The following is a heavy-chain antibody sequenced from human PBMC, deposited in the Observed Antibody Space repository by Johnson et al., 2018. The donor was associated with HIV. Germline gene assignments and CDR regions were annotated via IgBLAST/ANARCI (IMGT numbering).Heavy chain of an antibody. CDR3: VRDRGSGWDDAFDI. Sequence: EVQLVESGGGLIQPGGSLRLSCAASGFTVSSNYMSWVRQAPGQGLEWVSAIGTAGDTYYPGSVKGRFTISSENAENSLYLQMNSLRAEDTAVYYCVRDRGSGWDDAFDIWGQGTMVTVSS. CDR1: GFTVSSNY. V-gene: IGHV3-13*01. D-gene: IGHD6-19*01. CDR2: IGTAGDT. J-gene: IGHJ3*02.